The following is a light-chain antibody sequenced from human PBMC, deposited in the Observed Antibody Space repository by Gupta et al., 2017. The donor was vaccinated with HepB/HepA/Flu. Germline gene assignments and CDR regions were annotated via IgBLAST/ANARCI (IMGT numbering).Light chain of an antibody. Sequence: IQITQSPSSLSASVGDRVTLPCRASEDICNYLSLYQVKPGKAPKLLIYAASLVQSGVPSRFSGSGYATYFTLTINVRQPEDFANYYCHQSDRNPNSFGRGTKLEIK. J-gene: IGKJ2*03. CDR2: AAS. V-gene: IGKV1-39*01. CDR1: EDICNY. CDR3: HQSDRNPNS.